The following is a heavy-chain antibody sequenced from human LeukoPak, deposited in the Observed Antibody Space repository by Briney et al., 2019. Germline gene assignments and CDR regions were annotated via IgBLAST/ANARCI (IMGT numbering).Heavy chain of an antibody. CDR3: TRRYSGSYPHAFDI. J-gene: IGHJ3*02. CDR2: IRSKANSYAT. CDR1: GFTFSGSA. D-gene: IGHD1-26*01. V-gene: IGHV3-73*01. Sequence: GGSLKLSCAASGFTFSGSAMHWVRQASGKGLEWVGRIRSKANSYATAYAASVKGRFTISRDDSKNTAYLQMNSLKTEGTAVYYCTRRYSGSYPHAFDIWGQGTMVTVSS.